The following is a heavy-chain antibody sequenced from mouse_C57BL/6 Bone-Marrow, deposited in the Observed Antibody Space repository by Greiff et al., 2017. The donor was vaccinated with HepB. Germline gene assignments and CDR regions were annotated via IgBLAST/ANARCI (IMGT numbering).Heavy chain of an antibody. J-gene: IGHJ2*01. CDR2: IDPSDSYT. CDR1: GYTFTSYW. D-gene: IGHD2-12*01. Sequence: QVQLQQPGAELVRPGTSVKLSCKASGYTFTSYWMHWVKQRPGQGLEWIGVIDPSDSYTNYNQKFKGKATLTVDTSSSTAYMQLSSLKSEDSAVYYGARLLYYRSYWGKGTTLTVSA. V-gene: IGHV1-59*01. CDR3: ARLLYYRSY.